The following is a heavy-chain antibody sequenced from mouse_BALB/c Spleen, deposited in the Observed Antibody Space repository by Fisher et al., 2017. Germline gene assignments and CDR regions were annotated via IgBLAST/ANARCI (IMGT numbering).Heavy chain of an antibody. D-gene: IGHD2-2*01. CDR3: ARGGLVVYAMDY. Sequence: KFKGKATLTVDKSSSTAYMQLSSLTSEDTAVYYCARGGLVVYAMDYWGQGTSVTVPQ. V-gene: IGHV1-18*01. J-gene: IGHJ4*01.